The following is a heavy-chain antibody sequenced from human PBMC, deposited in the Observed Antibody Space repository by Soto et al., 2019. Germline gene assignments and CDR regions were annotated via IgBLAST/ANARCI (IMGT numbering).Heavy chain of an antibody. CDR3: AKSPNFYCSSPNCYKYYFDH. Sequence: GGSLRLSCVSSGFTFSNYGMHWVRQPPGKGLEWVALISDDGDKRYYADSVRGRLIISRDNSKDTLYLQMNSLGPDDTAVYYCAKSPNFYCSSPNCYKYYFDHWGQGTRVTVSS. J-gene: IGHJ4*02. V-gene: IGHV3-30*18. CDR2: ISDDGDKR. CDR1: GFTFSNYG. D-gene: IGHD2-2*02.